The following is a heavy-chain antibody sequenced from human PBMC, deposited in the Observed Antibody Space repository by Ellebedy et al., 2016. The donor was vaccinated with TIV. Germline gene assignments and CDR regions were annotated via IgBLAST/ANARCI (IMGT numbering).Heavy chain of an antibody. CDR1: GFTVSSNY. CDR2: IYSSGGT. J-gene: IGHJ4*02. CDR3: AKDLHYWSAADY. Sequence: GESLKISCAASGFTVSSNYMSWVRQAPGRGLEWVSTIYSSGGTYYAGSVKGRFAISRDNSKNTLYLQMNSLRAEDTAVYYCAKDLHYWSAADYWGQGTLVTVSS. D-gene: IGHD3-3*02. V-gene: IGHV3-53*01.